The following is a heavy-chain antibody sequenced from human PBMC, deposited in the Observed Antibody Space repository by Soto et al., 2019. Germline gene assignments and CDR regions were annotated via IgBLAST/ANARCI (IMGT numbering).Heavy chain of an antibody. Sequence: PSETLSLTCAVYGGSFSGYYWSWIRQPPGKGLEWIGEINHSGSTNYNPSLKSRVTISVDTSKNQFSLKLSSVTAADTAVYYRARAGLRVVVPAAAFYYYYGMDVWGQGTTVTVSS. V-gene: IGHV4-34*01. CDR3: ARAGLRVVVPAAAFYYYYGMDV. J-gene: IGHJ6*02. CDR1: GGSFSGYY. CDR2: INHSGST. D-gene: IGHD2-2*01.